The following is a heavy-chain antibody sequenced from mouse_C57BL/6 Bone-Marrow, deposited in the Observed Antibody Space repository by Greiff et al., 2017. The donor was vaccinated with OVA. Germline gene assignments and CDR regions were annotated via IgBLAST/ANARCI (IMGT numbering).Heavy chain of an antibody. D-gene: IGHD1-1*01. J-gene: IGHJ3*01. CDR3: ARGYGSSWGFAY. CDR1: GYSITSGYY. CDR2: ISYDGSN. V-gene: IGHV3-6*01. Sequence: ESGPGLVKPSQSLSLTCSVTGYSITSGYYWNWIRQFPGNKLEWMGYISYDGSNNYNPSLKNRISITRDTSKNQFFLKLNSVTTEDTATYYCARGYGSSWGFAYWGQGTLVTVSA.